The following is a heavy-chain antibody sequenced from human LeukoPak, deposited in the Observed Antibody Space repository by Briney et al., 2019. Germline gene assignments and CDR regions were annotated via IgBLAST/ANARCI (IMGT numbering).Heavy chain of an antibody. J-gene: IGHJ4*02. CDR1: GLTFSSYA. CDR2: ISGSGGST. CDR3: AAWGSGFPAPYFDY. V-gene: IGHV3-23*01. D-gene: IGHD6-19*01. Sequence: GGSLRLSCAASGLTFSSYAMSWVRQAPGKGLEWVSAISGSGGSTYYADSVKGRFTISRDNSKNTLYLQMNSLRAEDTAVYYCAAWGSGFPAPYFDYWGQGTLVTVSS.